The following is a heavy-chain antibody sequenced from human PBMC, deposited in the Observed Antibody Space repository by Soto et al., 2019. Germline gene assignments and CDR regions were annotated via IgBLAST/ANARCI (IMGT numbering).Heavy chain of an antibody. CDR1: GFTVSSNY. CDR3: ARVFPSLTYYGDYSFDY. V-gene: IGHV3-53*01. J-gene: IGHJ4*02. D-gene: IGHD3-10*01. Sequence: QVVESGGGLIQPGGSLRLSCSASGFTVSSNYMRWVRQAPGKGLEWVSVISRVDSTYDADAVKGRFTISRDNSKNMLSLQMHSLRPEDTAVAYCARVFPSLTYYGDYSFDYWGQGTLVTVSS. CDR2: ISRVDST.